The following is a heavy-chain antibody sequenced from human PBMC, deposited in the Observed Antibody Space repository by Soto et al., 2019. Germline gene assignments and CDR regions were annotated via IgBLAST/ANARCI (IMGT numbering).Heavy chain of an antibody. CDR3: ARDHSLGGYSYGKFDC. V-gene: IGHV4-61*01. CDR1: GGSVSSGSYY. D-gene: IGHD5-18*01. CDR2: IYYSGST. J-gene: IGHJ4*02. Sequence: SETLSPTCTVSGGSVSSGSYYWSWIRQPPGKGLEWIGYIYYSGSTNYNPSLKSRVTISVDTSKNQFSLRAEDTAVYYCARDHSLGGYSYGKFDCWGQGTLVTVSS.